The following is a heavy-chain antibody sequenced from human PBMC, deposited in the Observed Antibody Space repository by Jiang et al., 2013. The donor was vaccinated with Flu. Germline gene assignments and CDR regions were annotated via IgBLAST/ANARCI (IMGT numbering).Heavy chain of an antibody. CDR3: ARERLGLGPNAVTTFPLDS. CDR2: SIIWDH. CDR1: VAPSAVXIF. Sequence: SLTCTVSVAPSAVXIFLGWIRQPXERLWSGLGVSIIWDHLLQPSLKSRVAISLDKSKNQFSLKLRSVTAADTSVYYCARERLGLGPNAVTTFPLDSWGQGTLVTVSS. D-gene: IGHD4-17*01. V-gene: IGHV4-39*02. J-gene: IGHJ4*02.